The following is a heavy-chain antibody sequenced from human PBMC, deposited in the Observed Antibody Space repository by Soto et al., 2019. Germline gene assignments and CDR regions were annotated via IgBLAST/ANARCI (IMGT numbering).Heavy chain of an antibody. Sequence: SETLSLTCTVSGGSVSSGSYYWSWIRQPPGKGLEWIGYIYYSGSTNYNPSLKSRATISVDTSKNQFSLTLSSVTAADTAVYYCERESYGGKYYSYGIDVWGQGTTVTVSS. CDR2: IYYSGST. J-gene: IGHJ6*02. CDR3: ERESYGGKYYSYGIDV. CDR1: GGSVSSGSYY. D-gene: IGHD4-17*01. V-gene: IGHV4-61*01.